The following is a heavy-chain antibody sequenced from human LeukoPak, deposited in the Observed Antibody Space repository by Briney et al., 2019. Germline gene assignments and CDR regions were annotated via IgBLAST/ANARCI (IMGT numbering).Heavy chain of an antibody. Sequence: GGSLRLSCAASGFTFSSYAMHWVRQAPGKGLEFVSAISVKGGSTYYANSVKGRFTISRDNSENTLYLQMGSLRAEDMAVYYCVRSGSGGFLYYFDYWGQGTLVTVSS. J-gene: IGHJ4*02. CDR1: GFTFSSYA. V-gene: IGHV3-64*01. CDR3: VRSGSGGFLYYFDY. D-gene: IGHD2-15*01. CDR2: ISVKGGST.